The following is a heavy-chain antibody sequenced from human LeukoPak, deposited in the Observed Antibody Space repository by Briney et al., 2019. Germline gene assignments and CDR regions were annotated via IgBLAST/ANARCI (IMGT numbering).Heavy chain of an antibody. J-gene: IGHJ4*02. CDR1: GFTFSSYW. CDR2: IKQDGTKK. V-gene: IGHV3-7*01. Sequence: GGSLRLSCAASGFTFSSYWMTWVRQAPGKGLEWVANIKQDGTKKYYVDSVKGRFTISRDNTKNSLYLQMSSLRAEDTAVYYCARVWGTTASDHWGQGTLVMVSS. D-gene: IGHD3-16*01. CDR3: ARVWGTTASDH.